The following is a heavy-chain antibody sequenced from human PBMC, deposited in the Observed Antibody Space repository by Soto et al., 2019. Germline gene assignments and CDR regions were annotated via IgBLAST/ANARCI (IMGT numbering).Heavy chain of an antibody. D-gene: IGHD3-22*01. CDR2: ISAYNGNT. Sequence: ASVKVSCKASGYTFTSYGISWVRQAPGQGLEWMGWISAYNGNTNYAQKLQGRVTMTTDTSTSTAYMELRSLRSDDTAVYYCASGYYDSSGYYPEYYFDYWGQRTLVTVSS. CDR1: GYTFTSYG. J-gene: IGHJ4*02. V-gene: IGHV1-18*01. CDR3: ASGYYDSSGYYPEYYFDY.